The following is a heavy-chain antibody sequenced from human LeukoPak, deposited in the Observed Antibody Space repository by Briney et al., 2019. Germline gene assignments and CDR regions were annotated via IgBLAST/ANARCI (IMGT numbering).Heavy chain of an antibody. V-gene: IGHV3-23*01. CDR3: AKDPTSVGGRHDWLLDS. Sequence: GGSLRLSCVAYGFNFRDYSMSWVRQAPGKGLEWVSTIGFGDDSAYYADSVKGRFTISRDNSKNTLYLQMNYLRAEDTAVYYCAKDPTSVGGRHDWLLDSWGQGTLVTVSS. J-gene: IGHJ5*02. CDR2: IGFGDDSA. D-gene: IGHD3-9*01. CDR1: GFNFRDYS.